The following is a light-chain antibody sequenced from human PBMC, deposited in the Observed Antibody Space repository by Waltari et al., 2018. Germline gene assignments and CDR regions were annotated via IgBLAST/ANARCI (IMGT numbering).Light chain of an antibody. CDR1: PSVSSY. CDR3: QQRSNWPWT. V-gene: IGKV3-11*01. CDR2: DAY. Sequence: EIVLTQSPATLSLSPGERATLSCRASPSVSSYLAWYQQKPGQAPRPLIYDAYNRATGIPARFSGSGSRTDFTLTISSLEPEDFAVYYCQQRSNWPWTFGQGTKVEI. J-gene: IGKJ1*01.